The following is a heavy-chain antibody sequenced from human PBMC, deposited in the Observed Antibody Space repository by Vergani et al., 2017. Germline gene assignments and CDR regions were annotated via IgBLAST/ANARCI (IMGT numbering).Heavy chain of an antibody. Sequence: QVQLVQSGSELKKPGASVKVFCKASGYTFTSYAVNWVRQAPGQGLEWMGWINTNTGNPMYAQGFTGRFVFSSVTSVSTAYLQISSLKAEDTAVYYCARGNLWFGATNWGFDPWGQGTLVTVSS. CDR3: ARGNLWFGATNWGFDP. CDR1: GYTFTSYA. J-gene: IGHJ5*02. CDR2: INTNTGNP. D-gene: IGHD3-10*01. V-gene: IGHV7-4-1*02.